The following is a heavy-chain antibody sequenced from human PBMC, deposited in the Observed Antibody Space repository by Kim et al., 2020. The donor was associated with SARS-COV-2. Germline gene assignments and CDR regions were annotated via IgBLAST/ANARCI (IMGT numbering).Heavy chain of an antibody. J-gene: IGHJ6*02. V-gene: IGHV3-30*02. Sequence: YYADSVKGRFTISRDNSKNTLYLQMNSLRAEDTAVYYCAKDYRTTGGMDVWGQGTTVTVSS. D-gene: IGHD1-1*01. CDR3: AKDYRTTGGMDV.